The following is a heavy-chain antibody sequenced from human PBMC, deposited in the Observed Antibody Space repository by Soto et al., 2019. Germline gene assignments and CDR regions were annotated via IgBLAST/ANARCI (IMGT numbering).Heavy chain of an antibody. Sequence: EVQLVESGGGLVQPGGSLRLSCAASGFTFSSYWMSWVRQAPGKGLEWVANIKQDGSEKYYVDSVKGRFTISRDNAKNSLYLQMNSLRAKDTAVYYCARAIGQWLVFFDYWGQGTLVTVSS. V-gene: IGHV3-7*01. J-gene: IGHJ4*02. D-gene: IGHD6-19*01. CDR2: IKQDGSEK. CDR1: GFTFSSYW. CDR3: ARAIGQWLVFFDY.